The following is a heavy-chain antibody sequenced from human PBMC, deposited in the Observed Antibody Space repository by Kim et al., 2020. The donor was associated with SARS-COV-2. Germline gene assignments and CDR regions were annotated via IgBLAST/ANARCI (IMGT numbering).Heavy chain of an antibody. CDR3: ASRYSSSWYPY. Sequence: TQHNPSLKSGVTISVEKSKNQFSLKLSSVTAADTAVYYCASRYSSSWYPYWGQGTLVTVSS. D-gene: IGHD6-13*01. J-gene: IGHJ4*02. V-gene: IGHV4-4*02. CDR2: T.